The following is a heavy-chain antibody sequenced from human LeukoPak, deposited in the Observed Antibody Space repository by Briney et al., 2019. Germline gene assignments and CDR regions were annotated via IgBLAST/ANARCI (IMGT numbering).Heavy chain of an antibody. CDR2: ISWNSGTI. CDR3: ARAYKDRSLAGKKEFFQH. V-gene: IGHV3-9*01. Sequence: LRLSCAASGFTFDNYAMNWVRQVPGKGLEWISLISWNSGTIGYADSVKGRFTISRDNANNFLYLQMNSLRAEDTALYYCARAYKDRSLAGKKEFFQHWGQGTLVTVSS. J-gene: IGHJ1*01. D-gene: IGHD6-19*01. CDR1: GFTFDNYA.